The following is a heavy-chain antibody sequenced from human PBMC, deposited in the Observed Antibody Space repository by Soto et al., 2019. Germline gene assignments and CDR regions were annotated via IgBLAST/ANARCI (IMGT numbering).Heavy chain of an antibody. D-gene: IGHD1-26*01. J-gene: IGHJ4*02. CDR3: ARTSGTALLHY. CDR1: GGSISSSSYY. CDR2: IYYSGST. V-gene: IGHV4-39*01. Sequence: QLQLQESGPALVKPSETLSLTCTVSGGSISSSSYYGGWIRQPPGKGLEWIGSIYYSGSTYYNPSLKSRVTMSVDTSKNQFSLKLSSVTAADTAVYYCARTSGTALLHYWGQGTLVTVSS.